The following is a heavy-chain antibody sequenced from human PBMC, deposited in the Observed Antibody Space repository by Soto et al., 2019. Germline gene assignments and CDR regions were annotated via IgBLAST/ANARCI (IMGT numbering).Heavy chain of an antibody. J-gene: IGHJ6*02. D-gene: IGHD2-8*01. CDR1: GYSFTDYN. V-gene: IGHV1-2*04. Sequence: ASVKVSCKASGYSFTDYNIHGVLQAPGQGLERLGRINPKSGGTSTAQKFQGWVTMTTDTSISTASMELTRLTSDDTAIYYCARGDSTDCSNGVCSFFYNHDMDVWGQGTTVTVSS. CDR3: ARGDSTDCSNGVCSFFYNHDMDV. CDR2: INPKSGGT.